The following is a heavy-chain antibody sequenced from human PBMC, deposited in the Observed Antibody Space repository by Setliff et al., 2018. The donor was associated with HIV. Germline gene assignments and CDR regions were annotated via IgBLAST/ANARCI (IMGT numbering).Heavy chain of an antibody. CDR1: GHTFTGYY. Sequence: ASVKVSCKASGHTFTGYYMHWVRQAPGQGLEWMGRINPNSGGTNYAQKFQGRVTMTRDTSISTAYMELSRLRSDDTAVYYCARDWNYYGSGSYPGYWGQGTLVTVSS. CDR2: INPNSGGT. V-gene: IGHV1-2*06. CDR3: ARDWNYYGSGSYPGY. J-gene: IGHJ4*02. D-gene: IGHD3-10*01.